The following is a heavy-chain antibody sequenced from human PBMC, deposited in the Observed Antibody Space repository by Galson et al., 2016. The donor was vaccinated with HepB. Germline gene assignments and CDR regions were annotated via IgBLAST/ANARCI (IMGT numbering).Heavy chain of an antibody. Sequence: SETLSLTCTVSGASISDFYWSWMRQPPGKGLEWIGYLSYSGRSSSNPSFTSRVSISADTSKNQFSLQMTSVTAADTATYYCAKVQKWSSGSYSGIHDSWGQGTLVIVSS. V-gene: IGHV4-59*01. CDR3: AKVQKWSSGSYSGIHDS. CDR1: GASISDFY. J-gene: IGHJ4*02. CDR2: LSYSGRS. D-gene: IGHD1-26*01.